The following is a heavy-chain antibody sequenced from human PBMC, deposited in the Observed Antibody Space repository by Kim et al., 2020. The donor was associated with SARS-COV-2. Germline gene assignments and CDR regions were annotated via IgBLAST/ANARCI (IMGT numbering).Heavy chain of an antibody. CDR1: GFTFSSYS. Sequence: GGSLRLSCAASGFTFSSYSMNWVRQAPGKGLEWVASISNDGSYKYYADSVKGRFTISRDNAKNTLYLQMNSLRAEDTAVYYCARDGAYYDGCGGDAFEIWGAGTLVTVSS. CDR3: ARDGAYYDGCGGDAFEI. V-gene: IGHV3-21*01. J-gene: IGHJ3*02. CDR2: ISNDGSYK. D-gene: IGHD3-22*01.